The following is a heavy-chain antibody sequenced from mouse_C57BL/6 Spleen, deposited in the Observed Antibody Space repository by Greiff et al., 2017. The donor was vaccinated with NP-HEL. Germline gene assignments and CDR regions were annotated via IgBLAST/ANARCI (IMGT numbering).Heavy chain of an antibody. CDR3: ARSYYGSSYWYFDV. CDR1: GYTFTSYW. CDR2: IDPSDSYT. V-gene: IGHV1-69*01. Sequence: VQLQQSGAELVMPGASVKLSCKASGYTFTSYWMHWVKQKPGQGLEWIGEIDPSDSYTNYNQKFKGKSTLTVDKSANTAYMQLRSLTSEDSAVYYCARSYYGSSYWYFDVWGTGTTVTVSS. D-gene: IGHD1-1*01. J-gene: IGHJ1*03.